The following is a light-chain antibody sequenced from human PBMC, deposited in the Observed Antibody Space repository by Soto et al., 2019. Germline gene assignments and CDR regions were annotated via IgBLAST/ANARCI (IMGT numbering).Light chain of an antibody. V-gene: IGKV1-5*01. CDR2: DAS. CDR1: QSISSW. Sequence: DIQMTQSASAVSASVGDRVTVTCRASQSISSWLAWYQQKPGKAPKLLIYDASSLESGVPSRFSGSGSGTEFTLTISSLQPDDFATYYCQQYNSYRTFGQGTKVDIK. CDR3: QQYNSYRT. J-gene: IGKJ1*01.